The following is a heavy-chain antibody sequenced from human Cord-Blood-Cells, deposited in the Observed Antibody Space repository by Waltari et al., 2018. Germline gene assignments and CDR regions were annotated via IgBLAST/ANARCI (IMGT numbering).Heavy chain of an antibody. J-gene: IGHJ5*02. V-gene: IGHV3-74*01. CDR2: INSDGSST. CDR1: GFTFSRSW. CDR3: ARDLYGSGSYNWFDP. D-gene: IGHD3-10*01. Sequence: EVQLVESGGGLVQPGGSLRLSCAASGFTFSRSWMHWVRQAPGKGLVWVSRINSDGSSTSYADSVKGRFTISRDNAKNTLYLHMNSLRAEDTAVYYCARDLYGSGSYNWFDPWGQGTLVTVSS.